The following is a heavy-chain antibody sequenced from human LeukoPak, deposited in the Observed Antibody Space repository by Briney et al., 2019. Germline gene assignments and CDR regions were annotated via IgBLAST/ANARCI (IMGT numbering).Heavy chain of an antibody. J-gene: IGHJ3*02. CDR3: ARVKGRVVVVNRAFDI. Sequence: SETLSLTCAVYGGSFSGYYWSWIRQPPGKGRECSVELNHSGSTNYSPSLESRVTISVATSTNQFSLKLSSVTAADTAVYSCARVKGRVVVVNRAFDISGPGKMVTVSS. CDR2: LNHSGST. CDR1: GGSFSGYY. D-gene: IGHD2-21*01. V-gene: IGHV4-34*01.